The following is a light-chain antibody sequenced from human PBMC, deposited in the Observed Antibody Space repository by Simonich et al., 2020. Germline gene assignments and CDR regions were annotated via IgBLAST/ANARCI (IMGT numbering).Light chain of an antibody. CDR1: QSVSSN. CDR3: QQYGSSPPYT. V-gene: IGKV3-20*01. CDR2: GAS. J-gene: IGKJ2*01. Sequence: EIVLTQSPGTLSLSPGERATLSFRASQSVSSNLAWYQQKPGQAPRLLIYGASTRATGIPARFSGSGSGTDFTLTISRLEPEDFAVYYCQQYGSSPPYTFGQGTKLEIK.